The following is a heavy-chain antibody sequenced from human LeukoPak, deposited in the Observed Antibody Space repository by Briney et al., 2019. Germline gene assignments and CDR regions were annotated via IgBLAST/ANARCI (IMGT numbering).Heavy chain of an antibody. CDR3: AKIGANVGF. CDR2: ISGSGRGGST. Sequence: PSETLSLTCAVYGGSFSGYYWGWIRQPPGKGLEWVSGISGSGRGGSTYYADSVKGRFTISRDNSKNTLYLQMNSLRAEDTAVYYCAKIGANVGFWGQGTLVTVSS. V-gene: IGHV3-23*01. CDR1: GGSFSGYY. D-gene: IGHD4/OR15-4a*01. J-gene: IGHJ4*02.